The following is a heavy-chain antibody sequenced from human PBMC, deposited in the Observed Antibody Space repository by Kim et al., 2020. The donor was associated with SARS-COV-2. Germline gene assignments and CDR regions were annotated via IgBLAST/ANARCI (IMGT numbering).Heavy chain of an antibody. CDR2: ISYDGSNK. CDR3: AISGYSSGWPFVGYYYYYGMDV. D-gene: IGHD6-19*01. V-gene: IGHV3-30*03. J-gene: IGHJ6*02. Sequence: GGSLRLSCAASGFTFSSYGMHWVRQAPGKGLEWVAVISYDGSNKYYADSVKGRFTISRDNSKNTLYLQMNSLRAEDTAVYYCAISGYSSGWPFVGYYYYYGMDVWGQGTTVTVSS. CDR1: GFTFSSYG.